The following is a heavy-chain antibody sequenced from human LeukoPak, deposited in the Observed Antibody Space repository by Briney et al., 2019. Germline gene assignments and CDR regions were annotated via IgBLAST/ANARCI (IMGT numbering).Heavy chain of an antibody. CDR2: ISWNSGSI. J-gene: IGHJ5*02. V-gene: IGHV3-9*01. CDR1: GFTFDDYA. Sequence: SGGSLRLSCAASGFTFDDYAMHWVRQAPGKGLEWVSGISWNSGSIGYADSVKGRFTISRDNAKNSLYLQMNSLRAEDTALYYCAKASGVTIFGVVTSWGQGTLVTVSS. D-gene: IGHD3-3*01. CDR3: AKASGVTIFGVVTS.